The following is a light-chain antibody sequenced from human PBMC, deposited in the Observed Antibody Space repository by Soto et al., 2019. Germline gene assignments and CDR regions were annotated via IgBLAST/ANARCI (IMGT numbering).Light chain of an antibody. Sequence: QSVLTQPASASGSPGQSVTISCIGTRGDVGRYNFVSWYQHHPGKAPKVVIYEATKRPSGVSGRFSGSKSGNTASLTIAGLQADDEADYYCCSYGGVSNFVIFGGGTKVTVL. CDR2: EAT. CDR3: CSYGGVSNFVI. V-gene: IGLV2-23*02. J-gene: IGLJ2*01. CDR1: RGDVGRYNF.